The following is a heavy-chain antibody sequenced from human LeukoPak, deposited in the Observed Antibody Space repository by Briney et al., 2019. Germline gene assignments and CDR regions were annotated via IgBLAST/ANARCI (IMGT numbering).Heavy chain of an antibody. D-gene: IGHD6-13*01. CDR3: ARRSSSWYPHYYYYMDV. J-gene: IGHJ6*03. CDR2: INHSGST. Sequence: PSETLSLTCAVYGGSFSGYYWSWIRQPPGKGLEWIGEINHSGSTNYNPSLKSRVTISVDTSKNQFSLKLSSVTAADTAVYYCARRSSSWYPHYYYYMDVWGKGTTVTISS. CDR1: GGSFSGYY. V-gene: IGHV4-34*01.